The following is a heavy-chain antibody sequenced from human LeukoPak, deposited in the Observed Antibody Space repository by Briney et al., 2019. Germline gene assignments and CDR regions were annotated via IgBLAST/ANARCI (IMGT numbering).Heavy chain of an antibody. CDR1: GGSISIYY. CDR3: ARGTWAAGLDV. CDR2: IHTSEST. J-gene: IGHJ6*03. V-gene: IGHV4-4*07. D-gene: IGHD6-13*01. Sequence: SETLSLTCTVSGGSISIYYWNWIRQPTGRGVEYIGRIHTSESTNYNPSLKSRVTVSVDTSKKQFSLILRSVTAADTAIYYCARGTWAAGLDVWGKGTTVTVSS.